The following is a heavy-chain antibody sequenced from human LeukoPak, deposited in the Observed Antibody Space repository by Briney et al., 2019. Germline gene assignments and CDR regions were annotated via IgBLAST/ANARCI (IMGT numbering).Heavy chain of an antibody. J-gene: IGHJ4*02. D-gene: IGHD6-19*01. CDR2: IKQDGSEK. CDR1: GFTFSSYW. Sequence: PGGSLRLSCAASGFTFSSYWMSWVRQAPGKGLEWVANIKQDGSEKYYVDSVKGRFTISRDNAKNSLYLQMNSLRAEDTAVYYCAKAASIAVAGTDFDYWGQGTLVTVSS. V-gene: IGHV3-7*01. CDR3: AKAASIAVAGTDFDY.